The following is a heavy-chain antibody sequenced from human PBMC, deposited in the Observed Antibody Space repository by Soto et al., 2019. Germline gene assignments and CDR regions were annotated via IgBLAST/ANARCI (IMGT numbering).Heavy chain of an antibody. CDR1: GYTFTSYG. V-gene: IGHV1-18*01. CDR2: ISAYNGNT. Sequence: ASVKVSCKASGYTFTSYGISWVRQAPGQGLEWMGWISAYNGNTNYAQKLQGRVTMTTDTSTSTAYMELRSLRSDDTAVYYCARDQALYCRSTSCYPSDAFDIWGQGTMVTVSS. D-gene: IGHD2-2*01. J-gene: IGHJ3*02. CDR3: ARDQALYCRSTSCYPSDAFDI.